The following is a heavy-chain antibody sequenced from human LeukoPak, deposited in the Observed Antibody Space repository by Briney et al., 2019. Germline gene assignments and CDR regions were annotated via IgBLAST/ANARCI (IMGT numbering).Heavy chain of an antibody. J-gene: IGHJ3*02. D-gene: IGHD3-3*01. V-gene: IGHV4-34*01. CDR1: GGSFSGYY. Sequence: TPSETLSLTCAVYGGSFSGYYWSWIRQPPGKGLEWIGEINHSGSTNYNPSLKSRVTISVDTSKNQFSLKLSSVTAADTAVYYCARGFGKIRKRKGRPSYCDAFDIWGQGTMVTVSS. CDR3: ARGFGKIRKRKGRPSYCDAFDI. CDR2: INHSGST.